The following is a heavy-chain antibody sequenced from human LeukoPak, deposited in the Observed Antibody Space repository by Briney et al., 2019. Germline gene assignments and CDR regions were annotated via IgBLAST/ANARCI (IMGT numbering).Heavy chain of an antibody. CDR2: IKQDGSEK. D-gene: IGHD3-22*01. V-gene: IGHV3-7*01. Sequence: GGSLRLSCAASGFTFSSYWMSWVRQAPGKGLEWVANIKQDGSEKCYVDSVKGRFTISRDNAKNSLYLQMNSLRAEDTAVYYCARTPYDYYDSSGYYLLVAFDIWGQGTMVTVSS. CDR3: ARTPYDYYDSSGYYLLVAFDI. CDR1: GFTFSSYW. J-gene: IGHJ3*02.